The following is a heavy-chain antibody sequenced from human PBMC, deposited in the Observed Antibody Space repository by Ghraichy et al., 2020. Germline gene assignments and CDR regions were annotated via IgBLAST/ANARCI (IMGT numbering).Heavy chain of an antibody. CDR2: IYHSGSP. Sequence: SETLSLTCAVSGGSISSGGYSWSWIRQPPGKGLECIGYIYHSGSPNYNPSLKSRVTMSVDRSKNQFSLQLTSVTAADTAVYYCARTTRPQGWYFDLWGRGTLVTVSS. V-gene: IGHV4-30-2*01. CDR1: GGSISSGGYS. J-gene: IGHJ2*01. D-gene: IGHD6-6*01. CDR3: ARTTRPQGWYFDL.